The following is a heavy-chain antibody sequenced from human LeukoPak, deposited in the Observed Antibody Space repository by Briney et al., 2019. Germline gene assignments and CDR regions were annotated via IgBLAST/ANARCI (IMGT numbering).Heavy chain of an antibody. CDR2: ISSSGSTI. D-gene: IGHD3-22*01. CDR1: GFTFKNAW. V-gene: IGHV3-11*04. CDR3: ARDRDSSGYYYPYFDY. Sequence: GGSLRLSCEASGFTFKNAWMIWIRQAPGKGLEWVSYISSSGSTIYYADSVKGRFTISRDNAKNSLYLQMNSLRAEDTAVDCCARDRDSSGYYYPYFDYWGQGTLVTVSS. J-gene: IGHJ4*02.